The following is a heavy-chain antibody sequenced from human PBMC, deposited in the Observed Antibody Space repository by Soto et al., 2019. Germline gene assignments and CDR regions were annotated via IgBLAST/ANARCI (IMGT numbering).Heavy chain of an antibody. Sequence: ASVKVSCKTSGYTFNTYYISWLRQAPGQGLEWIGWISTYNGNTNYVPKFQGRITMTTDTSTSTAYMDLRSLRSDDTALYFCARDTSNYFDFWGQGTLVTVSS. CDR1: GYTFNTYY. CDR3: ARDTSNYFDF. J-gene: IGHJ4*02. V-gene: IGHV1-18*01. D-gene: IGHD2-2*01. CDR2: ISTYNGNT.